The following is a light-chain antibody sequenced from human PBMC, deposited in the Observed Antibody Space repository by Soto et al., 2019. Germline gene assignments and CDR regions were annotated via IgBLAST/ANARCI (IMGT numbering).Light chain of an antibody. CDR1: SSDVGGYNY. J-gene: IGLJ1*01. CDR3: TSYTSSSTYV. Sequence: QSALTQPASVSGSPEQSITISCTGTSSDVGGYNYVSWYQQLPGKAPKLMIYNVSNRPSGVSNRFSGSKSGNTASLTISGLQAEDDADYYCTSYTSSSTYVFGTGTKLTVL. CDR2: NVS. V-gene: IGLV2-14*01.